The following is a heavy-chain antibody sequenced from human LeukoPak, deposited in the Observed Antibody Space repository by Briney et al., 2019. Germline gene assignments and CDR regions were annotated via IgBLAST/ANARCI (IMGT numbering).Heavy chain of an antibody. CDR1: GFTFSNAW. J-gene: IGHJ4*02. D-gene: IGHD3-10*01. CDR2: IKSKTDGGTI. CDR3: ARDSSNLRYYYGSGSYYY. Sequence: GESLRLSCAVSGFTFSNAWMSWVRQAPGKGLEWVGRIKSKTDGGTIDYAAPVTGRFTISRDDSKNTLYLQMNSLRTEDTAVYYCARDSSNLRYYYGSGSYYYWGQGTLVTVSS. V-gene: IGHV3-15*01.